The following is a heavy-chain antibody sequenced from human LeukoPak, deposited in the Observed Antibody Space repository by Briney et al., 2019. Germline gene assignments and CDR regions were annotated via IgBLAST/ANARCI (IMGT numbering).Heavy chain of an antibody. J-gene: IGHJ5*02. V-gene: IGHV1-2*02. CDR1: GYTFTDYY. Sequence: ASLKVSCRASGYTFTDYYMRWVRQAPGQGLEWIGWINPNSGGTNYAQKFQGRVTMTRDTSISTAYMELSRLRSDDTAVYYCARDTYYYNSGSYYTLTWFDPWGQGTLVTVSS. CDR2: INPNSGGT. CDR3: ARDTYYYNSGSYYTLTWFDP. D-gene: IGHD3-10*01.